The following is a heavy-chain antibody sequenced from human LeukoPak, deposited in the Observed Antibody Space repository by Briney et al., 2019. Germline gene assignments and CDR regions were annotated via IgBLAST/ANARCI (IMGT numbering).Heavy chain of an antibody. Sequence: KPSETLSLTCTVSGGSISSSSYYWGWIRQPPGKGLEWIGSINYSGSTYYNPSLKSRVTISVDTSKNQFSLKLSSVTAADTAVYYCARPERVVRHDAFDIWGEGTMVTVSS. CDR1: GGSISSSSYY. CDR2: INYSGST. J-gene: IGHJ3*02. D-gene: IGHD3-3*01. CDR3: ARPERVVRHDAFDI. V-gene: IGHV4-39*01.